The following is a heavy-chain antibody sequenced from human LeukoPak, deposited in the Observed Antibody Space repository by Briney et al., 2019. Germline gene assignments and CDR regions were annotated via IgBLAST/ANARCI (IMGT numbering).Heavy chain of an antibody. D-gene: IGHD1-7*01. CDR2: MNPNSGNT. J-gene: IGHJ6*03. CDR3: ARGRRRTTSSTSLYYYMGV. Sequence: ASVKVSCKASGYTLTSYDINWVRQATGQGLEWMGWMNPNSGNTGYAQKFQGRVTMTRNTSISTAYMELSSQRSEDTAVYYCARGRRRTTSSTSLYYYMGVWGKGTTVTVSS. V-gene: IGHV1-8*01. CDR1: GYTLTSYD.